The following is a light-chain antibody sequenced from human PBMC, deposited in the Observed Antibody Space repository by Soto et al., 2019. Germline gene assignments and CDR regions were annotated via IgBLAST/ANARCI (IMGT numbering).Light chain of an antibody. Sequence: VLTQPPSVSGSPGQSVTISCTGTSSDVGAYNFVSWYQQYPGKAPKLIIFDVSARPSGVPDRFSGSKSGNTASLTISGLQADDEADYYCCSYAGTYSPVLGGGTQLTVL. CDR3: CSYAGTYSPV. CDR2: DVS. CDR1: SSDVGAYNF. V-gene: IGLV2-11*01. J-gene: IGLJ2*01.